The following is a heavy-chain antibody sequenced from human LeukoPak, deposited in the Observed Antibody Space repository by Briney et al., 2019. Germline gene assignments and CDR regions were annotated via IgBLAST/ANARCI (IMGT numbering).Heavy chain of an antibody. CDR3: ARIYCSSTSCYIGGDGDY. J-gene: IGHJ4*02. D-gene: IGHD2-2*02. Sequence: PSETLSLTCTVSGGSISSYYWSWIRQPPGKGLEWIGYIYYSGSTNYNPSLKSRVTISVDTSKNQFSLELSSVTAADTAVYYCARIYCSSTSCYIGGDGDYWGQGILVTVSS. V-gene: IGHV4-59*01. CDR2: IYYSGST. CDR1: GGSISSYY.